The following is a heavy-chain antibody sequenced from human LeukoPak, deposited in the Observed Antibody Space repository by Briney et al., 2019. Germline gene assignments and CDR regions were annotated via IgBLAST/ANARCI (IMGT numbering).Heavy chain of an antibody. Sequence: GGSLRLSCAASGFTFSSYAMNWVRQAPGKGLEWVSAISGSGYSTYYADSVKGRFTISRDNSKNTLYLQMNSLRAEDTAVYYCARDFSHSSGYYSSRFAFDIWGQGTMVTVSS. D-gene: IGHD3-22*01. CDR2: ISGSGYST. CDR1: GFTFSSYA. J-gene: IGHJ3*02. CDR3: ARDFSHSSGYYSSRFAFDI. V-gene: IGHV3-23*01.